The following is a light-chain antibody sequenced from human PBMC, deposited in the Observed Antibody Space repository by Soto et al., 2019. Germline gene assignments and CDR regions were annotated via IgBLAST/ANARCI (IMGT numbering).Light chain of an antibody. Sequence: QSVLTQPPSASGTPGQRVTISCSGSSSNIGINYVYWYQQLPGTAPKLLIYSNNQRPSGVPDRFSAAKSGTSASLAISGLRSEDEADYYCAAWEDSLSVYVFGTGTKLTVL. CDR2: SNN. CDR1: SSNIGINY. V-gene: IGLV1-47*02. CDR3: AAWEDSLSVYV. J-gene: IGLJ1*01.